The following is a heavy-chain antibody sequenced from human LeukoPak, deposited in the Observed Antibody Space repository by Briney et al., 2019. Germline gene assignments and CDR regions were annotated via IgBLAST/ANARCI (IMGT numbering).Heavy chain of an antibody. CDR1: GFTFSDSY. D-gene: IGHD3-16*01. V-gene: IGHV3-11*03. Sequence: PGGSLRLSCAASGFTFSDSYMSWIRQAPGKGLEWVSYIGGGPSPTSYADSVKGRFTISRDNAKNSLYLQMNSLRAEDTAVYYCARRLAGATIDYWGQGTLVIVSS. CDR2: IGGGPSPT. CDR3: ARRLAGATIDY. J-gene: IGHJ4*02.